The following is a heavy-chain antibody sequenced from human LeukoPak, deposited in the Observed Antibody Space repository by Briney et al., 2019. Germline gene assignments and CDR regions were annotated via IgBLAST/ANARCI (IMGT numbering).Heavy chain of an antibody. D-gene: IGHD2-2*01. CDR2: IKQDGSEK. CDR3: ASQPAAADIDY. V-gene: IGHV3-7*03. Sequence: GGSLRLSCATSGFTFSRLWMTWVRQAPGKGLEWVANIKQDGSEKNYADSVKGRFTISRDNAKSSLYLQMNSLRGEDTAVYYCASQPAAADIDYWGQGTLVTVSS. J-gene: IGHJ4*02. CDR1: GFTFSRLW.